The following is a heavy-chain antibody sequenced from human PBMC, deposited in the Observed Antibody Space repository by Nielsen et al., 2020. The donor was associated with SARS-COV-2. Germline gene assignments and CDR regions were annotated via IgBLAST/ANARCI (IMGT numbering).Heavy chain of an antibody. Sequence: GESLKISCAASGFTFSSYSMNWVRQAPGKGLEWVSSISSSSYIYYADSVKGRFTISRDNAKNSLYLQMNSLRAEDTAVYYCATDSSGDAFDIWGQGTMVTVSS. CDR2: ISSSSYI. J-gene: IGHJ3*02. V-gene: IGHV3-21*01. CDR3: ATDSSGDAFDI. CDR1: GFTFSSYS. D-gene: IGHD3-22*01.